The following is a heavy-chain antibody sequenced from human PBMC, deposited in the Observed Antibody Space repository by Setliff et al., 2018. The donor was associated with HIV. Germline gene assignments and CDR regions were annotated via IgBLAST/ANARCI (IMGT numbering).Heavy chain of an antibody. D-gene: IGHD4-4*01. Sequence: SETLSLTCTVSGGSISSGGNYWSWIRQYPGKGLEWIGYIYYTGSTYYNPSLKSRVTISVDTSKNQFSLNLTSVTAADTAMSFCARVGGKGYSNFLDSWGQGALVTVSS. J-gene: IGHJ4*02. CDR1: GGSISSGGNY. CDR3: ARVGGKGYSNFLDS. CDR2: IYYTGST. V-gene: IGHV4-31*02.